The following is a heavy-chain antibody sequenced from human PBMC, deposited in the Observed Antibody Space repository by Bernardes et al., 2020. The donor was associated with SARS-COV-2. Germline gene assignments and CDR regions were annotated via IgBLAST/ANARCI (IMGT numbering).Heavy chain of an antibody. CDR1: GGSLSAYY. D-gene: IGHD1-20*01. CDR2: INQSGRT. J-gene: IGHJ4*02. CDR3: AKGGPYKWTTNLL. V-gene: IGHV4-34*01. Sequence: SETLSLTCAVNGGSLSAYYWTWIRQAPGKGLEWIGEINQSGRTTYNPSLKSRVTISVDPSKNQFSVKMISVTAADTAMYYCAKGGPYKWTTNLLWGQGTLVTVSS.